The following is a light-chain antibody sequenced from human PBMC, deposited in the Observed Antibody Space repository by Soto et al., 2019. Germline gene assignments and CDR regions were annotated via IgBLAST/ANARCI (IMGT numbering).Light chain of an antibody. CDR2: EVS. V-gene: IGLV2-8*01. CDR1: SSDVGGYNY. CDR3: SSYAGSNNLVV. J-gene: IGLJ2*01. Sequence: QSALTQPPSASGSPGQSVTISCTGTSSDVGGYNYVSWYQQHPGKAPKLMIYEVSKRPSGVPDRFSGSKPGNTASLTVSGLQAEDEADYYCSSYAGSNNLVVFGGGTKVTVL.